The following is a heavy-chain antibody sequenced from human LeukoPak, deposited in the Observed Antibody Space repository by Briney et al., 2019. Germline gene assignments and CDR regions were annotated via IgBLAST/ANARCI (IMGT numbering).Heavy chain of an antibody. CDR3: ARLLWFGELGGE. CDR1: GYTFTSYD. D-gene: IGHD3-10*01. J-gene: IGHJ4*02. V-gene: IGHV1-8*01. Sequence: ASVKVSCKASGYTFTSYDINWVRQATGQGLEWMGWMNPNSGNTGYAQKFQGRVTMTRNTSISTAYMELSRLRSEDTAVYYCARLLWFGELGGEWGQGTLVTVSS. CDR2: MNPNSGNT.